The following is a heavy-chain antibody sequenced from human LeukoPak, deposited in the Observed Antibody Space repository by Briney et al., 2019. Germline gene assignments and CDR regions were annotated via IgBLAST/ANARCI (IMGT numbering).Heavy chain of an antibody. CDR1: GYTVTGYY. CDR2: IKPNSGGT. V-gene: IGHV1-2*02. J-gene: IGHJ6*03. CDR3: AKLRSSTSARWRAYYYMDV. Sequence: GASVKVSCKASGYTVTGYYMHWVRQATGQGLEWMGWIKPNSGGTNYAQKFQGRVTMTRDTSISTAYMELSRLRSDDTAVYYCAKLRSSTSARWRAYYYMDVWGKGTTVTVSS. D-gene: IGHD2-2*01.